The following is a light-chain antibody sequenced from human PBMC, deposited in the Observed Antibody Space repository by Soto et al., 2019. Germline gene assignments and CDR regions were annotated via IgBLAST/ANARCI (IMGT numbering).Light chain of an antibody. Sequence: QSALTQPAAVSGSPGQSITISCTGTSSDVGNYNLVSWYQQYPDKAPKLMIYATSKRPSGVSNRFSGSKSGDTASLTISGLQAEDEADYYCTSFARGSTLVFGGGTKVTVL. CDR1: SSDVGNYNL. J-gene: IGLJ3*02. CDR3: TSFARGSTLV. CDR2: ATS. V-gene: IGLV2-23*01.